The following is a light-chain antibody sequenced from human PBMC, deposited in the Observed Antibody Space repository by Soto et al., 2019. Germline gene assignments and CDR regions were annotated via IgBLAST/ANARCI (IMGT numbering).Light chain of an antibody. Sequence: EIVLTQSPATLSLSPGEGATLSCRASQSVSGYLAWYQQKFGQPPRLLIYDASNRAAGIPVRFSGSGSGTDFTLTINSLEPEDFAIYYCQHRSSWPLTFGGGTKVEIK. V-gene: IGKV3-11*01. CDR3: QHRSSWPLT. CDR2: DAS. J-gene: IGKJ4*01. CDR1: QSVSGY.